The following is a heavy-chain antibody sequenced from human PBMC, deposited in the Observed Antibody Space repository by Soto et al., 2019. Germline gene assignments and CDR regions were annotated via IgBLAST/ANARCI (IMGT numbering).Heavy chain of an antibody. CDR3: ARIYSGSHLALDY. CDR1: GGSISSYY. V-gene: IGHV4-59*01. Sequence: PXETLPLTCAVSGGSISSYYWSWIRQPPGKGLEWIGYIYYSGSTNYNPSLKSRVTISVDTSKNQFSLKLSSVTAADTAVYYCARIYSGSHLALDYWGQGTLVTVSS. D-gene: IGHD1-26*01. J-gene: IGHJ4*02. CDR2: IYYSGST.